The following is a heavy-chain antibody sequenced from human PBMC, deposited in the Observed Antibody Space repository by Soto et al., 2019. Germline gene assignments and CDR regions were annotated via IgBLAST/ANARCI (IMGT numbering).Heavy chain of an antibody. Sequence: QVQLQESGPGLVKPSGTLSLTCAVSGGSISSSNWWSWVRQPPGKGLEWLGEIYHSGSTNYNPSLKSQVTISGDKSKNQFSLKMSSVTAADTAVYYCARDGRYYDSSGYYYQGADWGQGTLVTVSS. D-gene: IGHD3-22*01. CDR1: GGSISSSNW. CDR3: ARDGRYYDSSGYYYQGAD. CDR2: IYHSGST. V-gene: IGHV4-4*02. J-gene: IGHJ4*02.